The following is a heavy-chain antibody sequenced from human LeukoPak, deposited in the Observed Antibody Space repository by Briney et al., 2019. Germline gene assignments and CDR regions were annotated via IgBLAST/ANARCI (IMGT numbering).Heavy chain of an antibody. D-gene: IGHD3-10*01. CDR2: ISGSGGST. Sequence: QAGGSLRLPCAASGFTFSSYAMSWVRQAPGKGLEWVSAISGSGGSTYYADSVKGRFTISRDNSKNTLYLQMNSLRAEDTAVYYCAKGDYYGSGSYYNVYYFDYWGQGTLVTVSS. J-gene: IGHJ4*02. V-gene: IGHV3-23*01. CDR3: AKGDYYGSGSYYNVYYFDY. CDR1: GFTFSSYA.